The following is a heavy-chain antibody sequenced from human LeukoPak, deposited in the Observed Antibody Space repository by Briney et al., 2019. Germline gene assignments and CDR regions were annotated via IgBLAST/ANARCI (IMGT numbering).Heavy chain of an antibody. J-gene: IGHJ4*02. CDR2: ISGSGGST. V-gene: IGHV3-23*01. CDR1: GFTFSSYA. D-gene: IGHD6-19*01. Sequence: PGGSLRLSCAASGFTFSSYAMSWVRQAPGKGLEWVSAISGSGGSTYYADSVKGRFTISRDNSKNTLYLQMNSLRAEDTAVYYCARDPDVAGTTNYFDYWGQGTLVTVSS. CDR3: ARDPDVAGTTNYFDY.